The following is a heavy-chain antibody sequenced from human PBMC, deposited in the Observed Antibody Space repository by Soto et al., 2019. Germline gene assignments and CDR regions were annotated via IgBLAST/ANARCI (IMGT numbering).Heavy chain of an antibody. D-gene: IGHD3-16*01. V-gene: IGHV2-5*02. CDR3: AHRATMTTFGLVIANGDWFDP. CDR2: IYWDDDK. Sequence: QINLNESAPTVVKPTQTLTLTCTCSGFSLSSSGAAVGWIRQPPGRALEWVALIYWDDDKRYNRHNPSLDGRVNVTKDTSKYQMALTLTNVEPADTATYFCAHRATMTTFGLVIANGDWFDPWGQGTRVIVSS. CDR1: GFSLSSSGAA. J-gene: IGHJ5*02.